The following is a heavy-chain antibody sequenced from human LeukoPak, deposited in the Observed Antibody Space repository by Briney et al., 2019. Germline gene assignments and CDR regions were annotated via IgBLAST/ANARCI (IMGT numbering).Heavy chain of an antibody. CDR2: INPNSGGT. CDR1: GYTFTDYH. Sequence: ASVKVSCKASGYTFTDYHIHWVRQAPGQGLEWMGWINPNSGGTNCAEKFHGRLTTTRDTSISTAFMELSGLRSDDTAVYYCTRFRHVAVAGTPHFDYWGQGALVTVSS. V-gene: IGHV1-2*02. J-gene: IGHJ4*02. CDR3: TRFRHVAVAGTPHFDY. D-gene: IGHD6-19*01.